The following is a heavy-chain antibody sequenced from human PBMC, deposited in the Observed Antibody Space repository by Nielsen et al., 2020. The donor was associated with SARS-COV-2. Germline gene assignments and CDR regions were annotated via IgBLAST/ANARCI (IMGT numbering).Heavy chain of an antibody. CDR2: IYYNGNT. V-gene: IGHV4-59*08. D-gene: IGHD3-3*01. CDR1: GGSISNYY. Sequence: SETLSLTCTVSGGSISNYYWSWIRQPPGKGLEWIGYIYYNGNTNYNPSLKSRVTITVATSKNQFSLKLDSVTAADTAVYYCARHYHDFWSGYLAASWFDPWGQGTPVTVSS. J-gene: IGHJ5*02. CDR3: ARHYHDFWSGYLAASWFDP.